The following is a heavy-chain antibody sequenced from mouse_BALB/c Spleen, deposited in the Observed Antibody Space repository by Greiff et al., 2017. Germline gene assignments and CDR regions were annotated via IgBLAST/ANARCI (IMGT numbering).Heavy chain of an antibody. CDR1: GFTFSSYA. J-gene: IGHJ1*01. CDR3: ARGYSYWYFDV. Sequence: EVNVVESGGGLVKPGGSLKLSCAASGFTFSSYAMSWVRQTPEKRLEWVASISSGGSTYYPDSVKGRFTISRDNARNILYLQMSSLRSEDTAMYYCARGYSYWYFDVWGAGTTVTVSS. CDR2: ISSGGST. V-gene: IGHV5-6-5*01.